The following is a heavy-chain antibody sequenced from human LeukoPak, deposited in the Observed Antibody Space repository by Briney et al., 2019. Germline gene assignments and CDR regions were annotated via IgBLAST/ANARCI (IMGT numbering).Heavy chain of an antibody. D-gene: IGHD1-26*01. CDR2: ISAYNGNT. CDR3: ARVLGSSGSYYWFDP. CDR1: GYTFTSYG. J-gene: IGHJ5*02. Sequence: GASVKVSCKASGYTFTSYGISWVRQAPGQGLEWMGWISAYNGNTNYAQKLQGRVTMTTDTSTSTAYMELRSLRSDDTAVYYCARVLGSSGSYYWFDPWGQGTLVTVSS. V-gene: IGHV1-18*01.